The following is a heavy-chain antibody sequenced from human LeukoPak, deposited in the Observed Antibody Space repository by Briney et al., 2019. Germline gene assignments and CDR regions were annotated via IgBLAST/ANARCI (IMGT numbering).Heavy chain of an antibody. J-gene: IGHJ4*02. CDR1: TFTFSSYG. D-gene: IGHD6-19*01. CDR3: ANTMYSSAWSPFDY. Sequence: GGSLTLSCAASTFTFSSYGMHWVRQAPGKGLEWVAFIQYYGNKRYYADSVKGRFTISRDNSKNTLYLQMNSLRPEDTALYYCANTMYSSAWSPFDYWGRGTLVIVSS. CDR2: IQYYGNKR. V-gene: IGHV3-30*02.